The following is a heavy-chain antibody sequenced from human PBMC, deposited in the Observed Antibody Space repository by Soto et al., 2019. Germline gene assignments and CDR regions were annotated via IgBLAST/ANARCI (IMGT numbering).Heavy chain of an antibody. CDR2: IYWNDDK. D-gene: IGHD2-21*02. CDR3: VNSRDSSPSDY. J-gene: IGHJ4*02. V-gene: IGHV2-5*01. Sequence: SGPTLVNPTQTLTLTCTYSGFSLTTFGMGVGWIRQPRGKAPEWLALIYWNDDKRYSPSLKNRLTIAKDTSKNLVVLTLTNVDPVDTATYYCVNSRDSSPSDYWGRGTPVTVSS. CDR1: GFSLTTFGMG.